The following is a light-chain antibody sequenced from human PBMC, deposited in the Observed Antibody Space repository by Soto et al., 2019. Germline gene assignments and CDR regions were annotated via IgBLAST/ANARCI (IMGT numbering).Light chain of an antibody. CDR1: QILVFY. Sequence: DIQMTQSPSSLSVYIGDRVTITCRSSQILVFYLNWYQQKPGTPPKPLIYAASNLQSGVPSRFIGRGSGTHFTLTISSQLPEDFASYYCPQTYRIPYTFGHGTKLEI. J-gene: IGKJ2*01. CDR2: AAS. CDR3: PQTYRIPYT. V-gene: IGKV1-39*01.